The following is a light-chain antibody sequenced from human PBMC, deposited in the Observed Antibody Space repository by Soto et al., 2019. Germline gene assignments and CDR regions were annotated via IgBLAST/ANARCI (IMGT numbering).Light chain of an antibody. J-gene: IGKJ4*01. CDR2: AAS. Sequence: DVQMTQSPSSLSASVGDRVTITCRASQDINSWLAWYQQKPEKAPKSLIHAASSLETGVPSRFSGSGSGTDFTLTISSLQPEDSATYYCQQYNISPLTFGGGTKVEIK. CDR1: QDINSW. V-gene: IGKV1D-16*01. CDR3: QQYNISPLT.